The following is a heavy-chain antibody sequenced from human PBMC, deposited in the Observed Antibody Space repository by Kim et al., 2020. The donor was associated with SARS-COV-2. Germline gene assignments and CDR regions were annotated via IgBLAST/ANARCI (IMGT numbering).Heavy chain of an antibody. CDR2: INPSGGST. J-gene: IGHJ5*02. CDR1: GYTFTSYY. D-gene: IGHD2-2*01. CDR3: ASGPAALLYSRVPHWFDP. Sequence: ASVKVSCKASGYTFTSYYMHWVRQAPGQGLEWMGIINPSGGSTSYAQKFQGRVTMTRDTSTSTVYMELSSLRSEDTAVYYCASGPAALLYSRVPHWFDPWGQGTLVTVSS. V-gene: IGHV1-46*01.